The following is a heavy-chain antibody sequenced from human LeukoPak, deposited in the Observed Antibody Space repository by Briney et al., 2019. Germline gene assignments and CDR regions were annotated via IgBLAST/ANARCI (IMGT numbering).Heavy chain of an antibody. D-gene: IGHD2-2*01. CDR3: ARDPIVVVPAATLRYYGSGSYYY. V-gene: IGHV3-21*01. CDR1: GFTFSSYS. Sequence: GGSLRLSCAASGFTFSSYSMNWVGQAPGKGLEWVSSISSSSSYIYYADSVKGRFTISRDNAKNSLYLQMNSLRAEDTAVYYCARDPIVVVPAATLRYYGSGSYYYWGQGTLVTVSS. J-gene: IGHJ4*02. CDR2: ISSSSSYI.